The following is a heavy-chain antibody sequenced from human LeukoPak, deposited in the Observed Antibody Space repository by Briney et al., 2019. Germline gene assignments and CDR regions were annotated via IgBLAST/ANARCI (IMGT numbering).Heavy chain of an antibody. Sequence: GGSLRLSCAASGFTFSSYWMHWVRQAPGKGLVWVSTITGSAVSTYYADAEKGRFTISRDNSKNTLYLQMNSLRAEDTAVYYCAKDLRGEAVMPDWYFDLWGRGTLVTVSS. D-gene: IGHD3-10*01. J-gene: IGHJ2*01. CDR3: AKDLRGEAVMPDWYFDL. CDR2: ITGSAVST. CDR1: GFTFSSYW. V-gene: IGHV3-23*01.